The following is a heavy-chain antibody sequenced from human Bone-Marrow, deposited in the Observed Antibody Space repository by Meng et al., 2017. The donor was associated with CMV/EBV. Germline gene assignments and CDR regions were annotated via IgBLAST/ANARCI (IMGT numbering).Heavy chain of an antibody. CDR1: GGSISSYY. CDR3: ARASRYCSSTSCSGWFDP. J-gene: IGHJ5*02. CDR2: IYYSGST. Sequence: SETLSLTCTVSGGSISSYYWSWIRQPPGKGLEWIGYIYYSGSTNYNPSLKSRVTISVDTSKNQFSLKLSSVTAADTAVYYCARASRYCSSTSCSGWFDPWGQGTLVTVSS. V-gene: IGHV4-59*12. D-gene: IGHD2-2*01.